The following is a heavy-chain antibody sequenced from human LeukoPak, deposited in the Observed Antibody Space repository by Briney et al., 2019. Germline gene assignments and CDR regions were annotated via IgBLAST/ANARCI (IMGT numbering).Heavy chain of an antibody. Sequence: GGSLRLSCAASGFTFSSYGMHWVRQAPGKGLEWVAVISYDGSNKYYADSVKGRFTISRDNSKNTLYLQMNSLRAEDTAVYYCAKGLSYFDYWGQGALVTVSS. CDR2: ISYDGSNK. CDR3: AKGLSYFDY. V-gene: IGHV3-30*18. CDR1: GFTFSSYG. D-gene: IGHD2/OR15-2a*01. J-gene: IGHJ4*02.